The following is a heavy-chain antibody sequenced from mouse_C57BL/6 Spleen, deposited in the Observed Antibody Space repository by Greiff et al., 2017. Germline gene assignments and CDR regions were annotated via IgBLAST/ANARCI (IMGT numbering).Heavy chain of an antibody. V-gene: IGHV1-54*01. Sequence: QVQLKQSGAELVRPGTSVKVSCKASGYAFTNYLIEWVKQRPGQGLEWIGVINPGSGGTNYNEKFKGKATLTADKSSSTAYMQLSSLTSEDSAVYFWARRGGKAPSYYAMDYWGQGTSVTVSS. CDR2: INPGSGGT. CDR1: GYAFTNYL. CDR3: ARRGGKAPSYYAMDY. J-gene: IGHJ4*01. D-gene: IGHD1-3*01.